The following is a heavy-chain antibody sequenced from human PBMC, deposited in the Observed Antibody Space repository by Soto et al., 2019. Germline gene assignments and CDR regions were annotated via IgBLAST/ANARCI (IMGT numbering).Heavy chain of an antibody. CDR2: IFYGGGSGVA. CDR3: ARRGGGDSLFDS. Sequence: SETLSLTCTVSGGSFSSSNYYWGWIRQPPGKGLGWIGNIFYGGGSGVAYYSPSLKSRVTISVDTSKNQFSLNMRSLTAADTAVYFCARRGGGDSLFDSWGQGKLVTVSS. J-gene: IGHJ4*02. V-gene: IGHV4-39*01. D-gene: IGHD4-17*01. CDR1: GGSFSSSNYY.